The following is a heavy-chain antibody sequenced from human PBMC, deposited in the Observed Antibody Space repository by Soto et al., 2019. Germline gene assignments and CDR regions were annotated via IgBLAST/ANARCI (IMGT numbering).Heavy chain of an antibody. CDR1: GASITFGGYS. D-gene: IGHD2-8*01. CDR2: INHLETT. CDR3: ARGGVSDSFDY. V-gene: IGHV4-30-2*01. J-gene: IGHJ4*02. Sequence: QLQLHESGSGLVKPSQTLSLTCTVYGASITFGGYSWSWIRQTPGKGLEWIGYINHLETTFYNPSFESRLTLSLDRAKNPFSLQLHAMSAADRAVYFCARGGVSDSFDYWGQGILVTVSS.